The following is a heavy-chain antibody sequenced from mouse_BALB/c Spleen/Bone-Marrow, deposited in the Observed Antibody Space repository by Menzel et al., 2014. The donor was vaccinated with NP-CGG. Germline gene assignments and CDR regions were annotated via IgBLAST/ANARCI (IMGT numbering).Heavy chain of an antibody. CDR1: GFSLSSYG. J-gene: IGHJ4*01. CDR3: ARRGRRCDDYYAMDV. V-gene: IGHV2-2*01. Sequence: AKLVESGPGLVQPSQYLSITCTVSGFSLSSYGVHWVRQSPGKGLEWLGVIWSGGSTYSTAAFISRRSINKDNSKSQVFCKMNSLQADDTAIYYCARRGRRCDDYYAMDVWGQGTSITVSS. CDR2: IWSGGST.